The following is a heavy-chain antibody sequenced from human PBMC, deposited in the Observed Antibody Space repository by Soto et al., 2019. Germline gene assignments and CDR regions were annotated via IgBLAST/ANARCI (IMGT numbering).Heavy chain of an antibody. CDR2: INHSGGS. D-gene: IGHD3-22*01. Sequence: PSETRSRTCAVYGGSFSCYYWSWIRQPPGKGLEWIGEINHSGGSNYNPSLKSRVTISADTSKNQFSLQLSSVTAADTAVYYCARGRYYYDSSGPQRNWFDPWGQGTLVTVSS. J-gene: IGHJ5*02. V-gene: IGHV4-34*01. CDR3: ARGRYYYDSSGPQRNWFDP. CDR1: GGSFSCYY.